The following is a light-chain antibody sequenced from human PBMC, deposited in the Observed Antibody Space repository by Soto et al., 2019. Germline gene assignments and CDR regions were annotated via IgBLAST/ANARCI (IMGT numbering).Light chain of an antibody. J-gene: IGKJ1*01. CDR2: GAS. CDR1: QSVSSN. V-gene: IGKV3-15*01. CDR3: QQYNNWPRT. Sequence: EVVMTQSPATLSVSPGEGATLSCRASQSVSSNLAWYQQKPGQAPRLLIYGASNRATGIPARFSGSGSGTEFTLTISSLQSEDFAVYYCQQYNNWPRTFGQGTKVDIK.